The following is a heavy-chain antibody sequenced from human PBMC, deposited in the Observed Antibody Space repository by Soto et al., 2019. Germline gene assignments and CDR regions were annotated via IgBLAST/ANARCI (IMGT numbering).Heavy chain of an antibody. V-gene: IGHV4-31*03. D-gene: IGHD2-15*01. CDR3: ARGGSGDIVVVAAIDY. CDR2: IFYSGST. CDR1: GGSISSGNYY. Sequence: QVQLQESGPGLVKPSQTLSLTCTVSGGSISSGNYYWSWIRQHPGKGLEWIGYIFYSGSTYYNPSLQSRVTISVDTSKNQFCLKLSSVTAADTAVYYCARGGSGDIVVVAAIDYWGQGTLVTVSS. J-gene: IGHJ4*02.